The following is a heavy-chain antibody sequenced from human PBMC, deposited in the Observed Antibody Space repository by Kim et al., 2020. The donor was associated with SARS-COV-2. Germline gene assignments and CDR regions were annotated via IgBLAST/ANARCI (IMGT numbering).Heavy chain of an antibody. D-gene: IGHD3-9*01. CDR3: ARHKGEDILTALDY. J-gene: IGHJ4*02. CDR1: GGSISSSSYY. Sequence: SETLSLTCTVSGGSISSSSYYWGWIRQPPGKGLEWIGSIYYSGSTYYNLSLKSRVTISVDTSKNQFSLKLSSVTAADTAVYYCARHKGEDILTALDYWGQGTLVTVSS. CDR2: IYYSGST. V-gene: IGHV4-39*01.